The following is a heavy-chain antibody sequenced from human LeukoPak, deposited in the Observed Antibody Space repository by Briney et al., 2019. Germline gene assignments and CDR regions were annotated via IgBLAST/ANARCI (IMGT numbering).Heavy chain of an antibody. CDR3: AKDTRWGCSGGSRYLWSY. V-gene: IGHV3-23*01. Sequence: PGGSLRLSCAASGFTFSSYAMSWVRQAPGKGLEWVSAISGSGGSTYYADSVKGRFTISRDNSKNTLYLQMNSLRAEDTAVYYCAKDTRWGCSGGSRYLWSYWGQGTLVTVSS. J-gene: IGHJ4*02. CDR1: GFTFSSYA. CDR2: ISGSGGST. D-gene: IGHD2-15*01.